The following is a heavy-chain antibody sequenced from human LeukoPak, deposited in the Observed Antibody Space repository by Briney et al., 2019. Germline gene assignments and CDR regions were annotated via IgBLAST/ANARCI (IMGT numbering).Heavy chain of an antibody. Sequence: GGSLRLSCAASGFTFSNHWVHWVRQAPGKGLMWVSRINRDGSRTDYADSVKGRFTISRDDAKNTLYLQVNSLRAEDTAVYFCARGGSDTAMAHDYWGQGTLVTVSS. CDR3: ARGGSDTAMAHDY. CDR2: INRDGSRT. CDR1: GFTFSNHW. D-gene: IGHD5-18*01. V-gene: IGHV3-74*01. J-gene: IGHJ4*02.